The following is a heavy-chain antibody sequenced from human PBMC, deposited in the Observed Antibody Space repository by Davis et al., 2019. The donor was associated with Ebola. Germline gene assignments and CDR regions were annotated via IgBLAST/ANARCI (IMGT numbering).Heavy chain of an antibody. J-gene: IGHJ4*02. CDR2: IYPGDSDT. CDR1: GYSFSTQW. Sequence: GESLKISCKGSGYSFSTQWVGWVRQLPGKGLEWMGIIYPGDSDTRYSPSFQGQVTISADKSISTAYLQWSSLKASDTAMYYCARRGYCTNGVCQGFDYWGQGTLVTVSS. V-gene: IGHV5-51*01. CDR3: ARRGYCTNGVCQGFDY. D-gene: IGHD2-8*01.